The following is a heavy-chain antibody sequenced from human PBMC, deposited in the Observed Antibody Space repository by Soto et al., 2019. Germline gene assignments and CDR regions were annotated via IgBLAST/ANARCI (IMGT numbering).Heavy chain of an antibody. V-gene: IGHV1-58*02. CDR1: GFTFTSSA. J-gene: IGHJ3*02. CDR2: IVVGSGNT. Sequence: GASVKVSCKASGFTFTSSAMQWVRQARGQRLEWIGWIVVGSGNTNYAQKFQERVTITRDMSTSTAYMELSSLRSGDTAVYYCAAGSDILTGYPAAFDIWGQGTMVTVSS. CDR3: AAGSDILTGYPAAFDI. D-gene: IGHD3-9*01.